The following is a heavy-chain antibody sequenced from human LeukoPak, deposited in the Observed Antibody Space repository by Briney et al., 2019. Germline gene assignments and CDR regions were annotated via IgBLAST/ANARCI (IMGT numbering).Heavy chain of an antibody. CDR2: IFYSGST. Sequence: SETLSLTCTVSGGSMSSYYWSWIRQPPGKGLEWIGYIFYSGSTNYNPSLKSGVIISVDTSKNQFSLKLSSMTAADTAVYYCARVTRYSSSWLHAFDIWGQGTIVTVSS. V-gene: IGHV4-59*01. J-gene: IGHJ3*02. D-gene: IGHD6-13*01. CDR3: ARVTRYSSSWLHAFDI. CDR1: GGSMSSYY.